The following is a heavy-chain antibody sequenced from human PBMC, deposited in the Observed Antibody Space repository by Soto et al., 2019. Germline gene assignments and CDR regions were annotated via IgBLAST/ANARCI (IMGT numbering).Heavy chain of an antibody. Sequence: SETLSLTCTVSGGSISSSSYYWGWIRQPPGKGLEWIGSIYYSGSTYYNPSLKSRVTISVDTSKNQFSLKLSSVTAADTAVYYCAREIHYDILTGYFDYWGQGTLVTVSS. CDR2: IYYSGST. J-gene: IGHJ4*02. D-gene: IGHD3-9*01. V-gene: IGHV4-39*07. CDR3: AREIHYDILTGYFDY. CDR1: GGSISSSSYY.